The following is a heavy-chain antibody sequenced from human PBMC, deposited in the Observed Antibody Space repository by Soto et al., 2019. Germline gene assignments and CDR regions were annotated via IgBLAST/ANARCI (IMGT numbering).Heavy chain of an antibody. Sequence: GASVKVSCKASGYTFTGFHLHWVRQAPGQGLEWMGWINPKSGDTNYAQKFLGRVTMTMDTSISTGYMELSGLNSDDTALYYCAKGLWTVGHCSGGSCYDGMDVWGQGTTVTVSS. CDR3: AKGLWTVGHCSGGSCYDGMDV. J-gene: IGHJ6*02. V-gene: IGHV1-2*02. D-gene: IGHD2-15*01. CDR2: INPKSGDT. CDR1: GYTFTGFH.